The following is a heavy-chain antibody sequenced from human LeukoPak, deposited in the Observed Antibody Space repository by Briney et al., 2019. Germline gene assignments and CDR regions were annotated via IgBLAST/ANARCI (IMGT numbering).Heavy chain of an antibody. J-gene: IGHJ6*02. CDR1: GYSFTSYW. CDR3: ARHYSDSSAYSYRYYGMDV. CDR2: IYPGDSDI. Sequence: GESLKISCKASGYSFTSYWIGWVRQVPGKGLEWMGIIYPGDSDIRYSPSFQGQVTISADKSISTAYPQWSSLKASDTGIYYCARHYSDSSAYSYRYYGMDVWGQGTTVTVSS. D-gene: IGHD3-22*01. V-gene: IGHV5-51*01.